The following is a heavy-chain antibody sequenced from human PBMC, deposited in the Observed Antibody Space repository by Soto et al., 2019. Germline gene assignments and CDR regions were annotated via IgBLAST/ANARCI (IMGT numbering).Heavy chain of an antibody. CDR1: GFTFSDYY. Sequence: QVQLVESGGGLVKPGGSLRLSCAASGFTFSDYYMSWIRQAPGKGLEWVSYISSSSSYTNYADSVKGRFTISRDNAKNSRYLQMNSLRAEDTAVYYCARDGDSSGYLNYFDYWGQGTLVTVSS. CDR2: ISSSSSYT. J-gene: IGHJ4*02. D-gene: IGHD3-22*01. V-gene: IGHV3-11*06. CDR3: ARDGDSSGYLNYFDY.